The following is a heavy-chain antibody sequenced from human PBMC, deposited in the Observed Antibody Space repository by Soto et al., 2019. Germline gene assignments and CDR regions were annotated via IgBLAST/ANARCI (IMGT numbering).Heavy chain of an antibody. V-gene: IGHV4-34*01. CDR2: INHSGST. CDR1: GGSFSGYY. Sequence: QVQLQQWGAGLLKPSETLSLTCAVYGGSFSGYYWNWIRQSPGKGLEWIGKINHSGSTNYNPSLKSRVTIPVDTSKNQVSLKLSSVTAADTAVYYCARADDYRDPRDAIDTWGQGTMVTVSS. CDR3: ARADDYRDPRDAIDT. D-gene: IGHD4-17*01. J-gene: IGHJ3*02.